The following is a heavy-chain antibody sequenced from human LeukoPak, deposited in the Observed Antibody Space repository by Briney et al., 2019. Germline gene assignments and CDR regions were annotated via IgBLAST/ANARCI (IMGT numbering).Heavy chain of an antibody. D-gene: IGHD2-2*01. Sequence: SETLSLTCTVSGGSISSSSYYWGWIRQPPGKGLEWIGSIYYSGSTYYNPSLKSRVTISVDTSKNQFSLKLSSVTAADTAVYYCARGIVVVPAHHHWFDPWGQGTLVTVYS. V-gene: IGHV4-39*01. CDR3: ARGIVVVPAHHHWFDP. J-gene: IGHJ5*02. CDR2: IYYSGST. CDR1: GGSISSSSYY.